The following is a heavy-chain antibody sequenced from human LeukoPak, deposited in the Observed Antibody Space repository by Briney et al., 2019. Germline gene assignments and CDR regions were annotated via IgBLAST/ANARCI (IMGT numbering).Heavy chain of an antibody. J-gene: IGHJ4*02. CDR1: GGSISSYY. D-gene: IGHD3-16*01. Sequence: SETLSLTCTVSGGSISSYYWSWIRRPAGKGLEWIGRIYTSGSTNYNPSLKSRVTMSVDTSKNQFSLKLSSVTAADTAVYYCARDPSTTGRWGFDYWGQGTLVTVSS. V-gene: IGHV4-4*07. CDR3: ARDPSTTGRWGFDY. CDR2: IYTSGST.